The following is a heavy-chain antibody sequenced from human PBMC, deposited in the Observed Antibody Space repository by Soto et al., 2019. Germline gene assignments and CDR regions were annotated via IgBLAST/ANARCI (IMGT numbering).Heavy chain of an antibody. CDR2: IRAYNGNT. V-gene: IGHV1-18*01. D-gene: IGHD2-2*01. CDR1: GYTFNSYG. CDR3: AVDRVGTFAC. Sequence: QVQLVQSGAEAKKPGASVKVSCKASGYTFNSYGISWVRQDPGQGLEWMGWIRAYNGNTNYAQKLQGRVTMTTDTSTSTAYMELRSLRSHDTSVYYCAVDRVGTFACWGQGTLVTVSS. J-gene: IGHJ4*02.